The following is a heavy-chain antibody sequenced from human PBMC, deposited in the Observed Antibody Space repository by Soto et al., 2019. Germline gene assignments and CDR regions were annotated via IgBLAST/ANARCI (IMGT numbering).Heavy chain of an antibody. D-gene: IGHD3-10*01. CDR3: ARRGEDVMYYCGRHV. Sequence: LCSLCQSKGQRLEWMGWINAGNGNTKYSQKFQGRVTITRDTSASTAYMELSSLRSEDTAVYYFARRGEDVMYYCGRHVWG. CDR2: INAGNGNT. V-gene: IGHV1-3*01. J-gene: IGHJ6*01.